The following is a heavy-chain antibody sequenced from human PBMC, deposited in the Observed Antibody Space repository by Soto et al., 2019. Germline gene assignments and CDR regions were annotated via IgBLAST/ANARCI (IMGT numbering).Heavy chain of an antibody. CDR2: IYYSGNT. CDR1: GGSISSNGHY. V-gene: IGHV4-31*03. CDR3: ASDDRWSDQYYGMDV. D-gene: IGHD2-15*01. J-gene: IGHJ6*02. Sequence: QVQLRESGPGLVKPSQTLSLTCTVSGGSISSNGHYWSWIRQHPGKGLEWIGYIYYSGNTYYNPSLKSRVTISLDTSKKQFSLKLSSVTAADTAVYYCASDDRWSDQYYGMDVWGQGTTVTVSS.